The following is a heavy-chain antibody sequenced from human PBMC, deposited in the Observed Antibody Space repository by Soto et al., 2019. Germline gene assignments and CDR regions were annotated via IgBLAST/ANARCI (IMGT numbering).Heavy chain of an antibody. D-gene: IGHD6-19*01. CDR3: ARSVAVAGLDY. J-gene: IGHJ4*02. CDR1: GFTLSSYS. Sequence: QVQLVESGGGVVQPGRSLRLSCAASGFTLSSYSMHWVRQAPGKGLEWVGVISYDGNKKYYRDSVKGRFSISRDTSNHTVHLQMNSLRPDDTAVYYCARSVAVAGLDYWGQGSLVTVSS. V-gene: IGHV3-30-3*01. CDR2: ISYDGNKK.